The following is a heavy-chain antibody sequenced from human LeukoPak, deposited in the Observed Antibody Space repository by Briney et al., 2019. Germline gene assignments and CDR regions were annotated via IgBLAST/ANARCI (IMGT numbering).Heavy chain of an antibody. CDR3: AGGPHTARLNYYYGMDV. Sequence: SETLSLTCTGSGGSISSYYWSWIRQPAGKGLEWIGRIYTSGSTNYNPSPKSRVPMSVDTSKNQFSLKLSSVTAADTAVYYCAGGPHTARLNYYYGMDVWGQGTTVTVSS. J-gene: IGHJ6*02. CDR2: IYTSGST. V-gene: IGHV4-4*07. CDR1: GGSISSYY. D-gene: IGHD5-18*01.